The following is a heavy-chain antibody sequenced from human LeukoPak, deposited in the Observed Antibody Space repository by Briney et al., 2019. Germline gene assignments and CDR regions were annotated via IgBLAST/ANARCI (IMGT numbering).Heavy chain of an antibody. CDR1: GFTFSSYG. CDR2: IWYDGSNK. J-gene: IGHJ4*02. Sequence: GGSLRLSCAASGFTFSSYGMHWVRQAPGKGLEWVAVIWYDGSNKYYADSVKGRCTIARDNSKNTLYLQMKSLRAEDTAVYYCARILAYCGGDCYGGFDYWGQGTLVTVSS. V-gene: IGHV3-33*01. CDR3: ARILAYCGGDCYGGFDY. D-gene: IGHD2-21*02.